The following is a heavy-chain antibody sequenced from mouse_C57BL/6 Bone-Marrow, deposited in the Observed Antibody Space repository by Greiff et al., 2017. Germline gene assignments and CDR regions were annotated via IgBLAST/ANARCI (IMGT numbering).Heavy chain of an antibody. V-gene: IGHV1-61*01. CDR1: GYTFTSYW. CDR3: ARYYGSSNWYFDV. CDR2: LYPSDSDT. D-gene: IGHD1-1*01. J-gene: IGHJ1*03. Sequence: QVQLQQPGAELVRPGSSVKLSCKASGYTFTSYWMDWVKQRPGQGLEWIGTLYPSDSDTPYNQQFTYKATLTVDKSSSTDYMQLSSLTSEDSAVYYCARYYGSSNWYFDVWGTGTTVTVSS.